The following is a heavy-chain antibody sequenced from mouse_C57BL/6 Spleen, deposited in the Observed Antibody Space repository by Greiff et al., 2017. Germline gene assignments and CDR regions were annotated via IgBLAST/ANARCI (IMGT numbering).Heavy chain of an antibody. Sequence: VHVKQSGPELVKPGASVKISCKASGYSFTDYNMNWVKQSNGKSLEWIGVINPNYGTTSSNQKFKGKATLTVDQSSSPAYMQLNSLTSEDSAVYYCARSGGNSPWDYWGQGTSVTVSS. CDR3: ARSGGNSPWDY. D-gene: IGHD2-1*01. CDR2: INPNYGTT. V-gene: IGHV1-39*01. J-gene: IGHJ4*01. CDR1: GYSFTDYN.